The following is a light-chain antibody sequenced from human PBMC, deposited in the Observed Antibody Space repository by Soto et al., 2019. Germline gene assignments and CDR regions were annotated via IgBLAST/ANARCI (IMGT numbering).Light chain of an antibody. Sequence: DIQMTQSPSTLSESVGDTVSITCRASQSISSWVAWYQQKPGKAPKLLIYKASSLESGVPSRFSGSGSGTEFTLTISSLQPGDSATYYCQQYNSYPYTFGQGTKLEIK. CDR2: KAS. CDR1: QSISSW. V-gene: IGKV1-5*03. CDR3: QQYNSYPYT. J-gene: IGKJ2*01.